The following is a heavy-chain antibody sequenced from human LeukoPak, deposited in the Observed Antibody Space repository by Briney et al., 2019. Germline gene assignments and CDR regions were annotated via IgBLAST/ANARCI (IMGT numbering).Heavy chain of an antibody. CDR3: ARDPRPSYDSSDYYYPGDY. Sequence: APVKVSCKASGYTFTSYYMHWVRQAPGQGLEWMAIVNPSGGSTRYAQKFQGRVTMTRDTSPNTVYMELSSLRSEDTAVYYCARDPRPSYDSSDYYYPGDYWGQGTLVTVSS. CDR1: GYTFTSYY. V-gene: IGHV1-46*01. CDR2: VNPSGGST. J-gene: IGHJ4*02. D-gene: IGHD3-22*01.